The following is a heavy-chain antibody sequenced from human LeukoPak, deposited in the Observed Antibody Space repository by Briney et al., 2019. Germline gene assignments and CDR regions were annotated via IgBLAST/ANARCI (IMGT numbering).Heavy chain of an antibody. Sequence: PGGSLRLSCAASGFTFSSYAMSWVRQAPGKGLEWVSAISGSGGSTYYADSVKGRFTISGDNSKNTLYLQMNSLRAEDTAVYYCARDLQGHRPTGTPTSLDIWGQGTMVTVSS. D-gene: IGHD1-1*01. CDR1: GFTFSSYA. V-gene: IGHV3-23*01. J-gene: IGHJ3*02. CDR3: ARDLQGHRPTGTPTSLDI. CDR2: ISGSGGST.